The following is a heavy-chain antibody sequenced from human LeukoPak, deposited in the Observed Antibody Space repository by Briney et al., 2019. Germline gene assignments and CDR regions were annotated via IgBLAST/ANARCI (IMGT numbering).Heavy chain of an antibody. CDR3: ARHQITMKAFDI. Sequence: SETLSLTCTVSGGSISSSSYYWGWIRQPPGKGLEWIGSIYYSGSTYYNPSLKSRVTISVDTSKNQFSLKLSSVTAADTAVYYCARHQITMKAFDIWGQGTMVTVSS. J-gene: IGHJ3*02. CDR1: GGSISSSSYY. D-gene: IGHD3-22*01. CDR2: IYYSGST. V-gene: IGHV4-39*01.